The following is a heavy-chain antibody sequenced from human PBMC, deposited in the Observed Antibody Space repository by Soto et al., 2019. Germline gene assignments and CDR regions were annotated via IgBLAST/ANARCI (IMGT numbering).Heavy chain of an antibody. CDR1: GSTFTCYY. Sequence: XSVKISCKASGSTFTCYYIDLVRQAPGQGLECMGCINPKSGDTEYSQKFQGRVTLTMDTSISTVYMEVSSLTSDDTAVYFCAREWDKATVPRADDWGQGTLVTVSS. J-gene: IGHJ4*01. V-gene: IGHV1-2*02. CDR2: INPKSGDT. CDR3: AREWDKATVPRADD. D-gene: IGHD5-18*01.